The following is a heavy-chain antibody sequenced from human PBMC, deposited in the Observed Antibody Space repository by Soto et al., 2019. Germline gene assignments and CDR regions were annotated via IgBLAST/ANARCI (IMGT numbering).Heavy chain of an antibody. CDR3: ARGGISGIAVAGTRDAFDI. Sequence: GESLKISCKASGYTFTGYYMHWVRQAPGQGLEWMGWINPNSGGTNYAQKFQGWVTMTRDTSISTAYMELSRLRSDDTAVYYCARGGISGIAVAGTRDAFDIWGQGTMVTVSS. CDR1: GYTFTGYY. D-gene: IGHD6-19*01. V-gene: IGHV1-2*04. CDR2: INPNSGGT. J-gene: IGHJ3*02.